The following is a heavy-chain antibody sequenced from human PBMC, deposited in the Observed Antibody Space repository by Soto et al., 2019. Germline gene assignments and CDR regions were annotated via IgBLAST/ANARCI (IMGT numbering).Heavy chain of an antibody. CDR2: XSAYNXNK. CDR1: GSTFTRYG. D-gene: IGHD4-17*01. CDR3: ARVAYGDYSDY. V-gene: IGHV1-18*01. J-gene: IGHJ4*02. Sequence: GXSVKVSCKASGSTFTRYGISWVRQAPGQELEWMGGXSAYNXNKNYEQKLQXXVTMTTDTXTSTNYMELRSLRYDDKAVYYCARVAYGDYSDYWGKGTLVTVYS.